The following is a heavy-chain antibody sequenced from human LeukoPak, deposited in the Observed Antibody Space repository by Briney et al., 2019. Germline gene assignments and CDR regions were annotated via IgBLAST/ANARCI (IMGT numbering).Heavy chain of an antibody. J-gene: IGHJ4*02. V-gene: IGHV3-74*01. Sequence: GGSLRLSCAASGFTFSSYWMHWVRQAPGKGLVWVSRIKSDGSTNYADSVKGRFTISRDNAKNTVSLQMNSLRAEDTAVYYCATKQWLAPPPDSWGQGTPVTVSS. CDR1: GFTFSSYW. D-gene: IGHD6-19*01. CDR3: ATKQWLAPPPDS. CDR2: IKSDGST.